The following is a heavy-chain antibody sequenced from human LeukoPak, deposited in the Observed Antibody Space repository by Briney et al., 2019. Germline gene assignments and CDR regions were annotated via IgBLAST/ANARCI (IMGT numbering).Heavy chain of an antibody. CDR2: INPNSGGT. D-gene: IGHD2-15*01. CDR3: ARDSTRDIVVVPVNY. Sequence: ASVKVSCKASGYTFTGYYMHWVRQAPGQGLEWMGWINPNSGGTNYAQKFQGRVTMTRDTSISTAYMELNRVTSDDTAVYFCARDSTRDIVVVPVNYWGQGTLVTVSS. CDR1: GYTFTGYY. J-gene: IGHJ4*02. V-gene: IGHV1-2*02.